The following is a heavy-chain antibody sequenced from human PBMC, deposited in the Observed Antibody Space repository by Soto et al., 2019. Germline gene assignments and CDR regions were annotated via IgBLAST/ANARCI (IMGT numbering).Heavy chain of an antibody. CDR3: AREAGITIFGVGFFDY. Sequence: SQTLSLTCAVSGDSISRGYYWAWIRQPPGKGLEYIGSIYHSGTTYYNPSLVSRVTISVDTSKNQFSLNLRSVTAADSAVYYCAREAGITIFGVGFFDYWGQGTLVTVSS. CDR1: GDSISRGYY. J-gene: IGHJ4*02. V-gene: IGHV4-38-2*02. CDR2: IYHSGTT. D-gene: IGHD3-3*01.